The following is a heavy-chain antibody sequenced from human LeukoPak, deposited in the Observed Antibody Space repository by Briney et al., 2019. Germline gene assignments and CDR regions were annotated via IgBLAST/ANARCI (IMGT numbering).Heavy chain of an antibody. D-gene: IGHD4-23*01. CDR1: GFTSRNAW. CDR3: MTDRGGYGGY. V-gene: IGHV3-15*01. J-gene: IGHJ4*02. Sequence: GGSLRLSCAASGFTSRNAWLGWVRQAPGKGLEWVGRIKRKTEGGTTDYAAPVKDRFTISRDDSKNTLYLQVNSLKIEDTAVYYCMTDRGGYGGYWGQGTLVTVSS. CDR2: IKRKTEGGTT.